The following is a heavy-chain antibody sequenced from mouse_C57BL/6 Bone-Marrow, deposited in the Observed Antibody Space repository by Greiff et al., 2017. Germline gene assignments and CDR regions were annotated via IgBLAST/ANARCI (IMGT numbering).Heavy chain of an antibody. CDR1: GFSLSTSGMG. V-gene: IGHV8-12*01. D-gene: IGHD1-1*01. CDR2: IYWDDDK. Sequence: QVTLNVSGPGILQSSQTLSLTCSFSGFSLSTSGMGVSWIRQPSGKGLEWLAHIYWDDDKRYNPSLKSRLTISKDTSRNQVFLKITSVDTADTATYYCARGGITTVVGAYWGQGTLVTVSA. CDR3: ARGGITTVVGAY. J-gene: IGHJ3*01.